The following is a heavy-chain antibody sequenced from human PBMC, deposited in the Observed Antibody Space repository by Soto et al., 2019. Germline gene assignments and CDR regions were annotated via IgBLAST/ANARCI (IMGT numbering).Heavy chain of an antibody. D-gene: IGHD1-1*01. Sequence: EASVKVSCKASGYTFTGYYMHWVRQAPGQGLEWMGWINPNSGGTNYAQKFQGWVTMTRDTSISTAYMELSRLRSDDTAVYYCARAGVAWQQLNPPLGVMAVWGQGTTVTVSS. CDR2: INPNSGGT. CDR1: GYTFTGYY. J-gene: IGHJ6*02. V-gene: IGHV1-2*04. CDR3: ARAGVAWQQLNPPLGVMAV.